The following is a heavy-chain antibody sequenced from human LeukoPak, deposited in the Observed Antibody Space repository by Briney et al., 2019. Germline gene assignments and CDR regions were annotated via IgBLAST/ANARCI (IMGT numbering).Heavy chain of an antibody. D-gene: IGHD3-10*02. J-gene: IGHJ4*02. V-gene: IGHV3-48*03. CDR3: ARGYFVRNDY. Sequence: GGSLRLSCAASGFTFSSYEMNWVRQAPGKGLEWVSYISSSGSTIYYADSVKGRFTISRDNAKNSLYLQMNSLRAEDTALYYCARGYFVRNDYWGQGTLVTVSS. CDR2: ISSSGSTI. CDR1: GFTFSSYE.